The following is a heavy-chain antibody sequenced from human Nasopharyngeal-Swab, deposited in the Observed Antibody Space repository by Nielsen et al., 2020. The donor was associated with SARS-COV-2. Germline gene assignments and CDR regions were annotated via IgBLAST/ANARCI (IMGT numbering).Heavy chain of an antibody. V-gene: IGHV3-30*18. Sequence: GGSLRLSCAASGFTFSSYGMHWVRQAPGKGLEWVAVISYDGSNKYYADAVKGRFTISRDNSKNTLYLQMNSLRAEDTAVYYCAKDFRSGWTSYYYYYMDVWAKGPRSPSP. CDR2: ISYDGSNK. J-gene: IGHJ6*03. CDR1: GFTFSSYG. CDR3: AKDFRSGWTSYYYYYMDV. D-gene: IGHD6-19*01.